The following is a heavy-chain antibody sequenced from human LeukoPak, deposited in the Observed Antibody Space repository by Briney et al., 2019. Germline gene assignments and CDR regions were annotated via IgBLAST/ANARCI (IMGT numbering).Heavy chain of an antibody. Sequence: PSETLSLTCTVSGGSISSSSYYWGWIRQPPGKGLEWIGSIYYSGSTYYNPSLKSRVTISVDTSKNQFSLKLSSETAADTAVYYCARRSGQYNWFDPWGQGTLVTVSS. D-gene: IGHD3-10*01. J-gene: IGHJ5*02. V-gene: IGHV4-39*01. CDR1: GGSISSSSYY. CDR2: IYYSGST. CDR3: ARRSGQYNWFDP.